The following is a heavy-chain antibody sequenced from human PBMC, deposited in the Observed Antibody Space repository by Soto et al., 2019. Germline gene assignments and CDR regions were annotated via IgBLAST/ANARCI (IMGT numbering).Heavy chain of an antibody. V-gene: IGHV3-15*01. CDR3: TTGLTIFGVVIDP. J-gene: IGHJ5*02. CDR2: IKSKSDGATT. CDR1: GFTFINAL. Sequence: GGSLRLSCAASGFTFINALMTWVRQAPGKGLGWVGRIKSKSDGATTDYAAPVRGRFIISRDDSKNTLYLQMNSLKTEDTAVYYCTTGLTIFGVVIDPWGQGTLVTVSS. D-gene: IGHD3-3*01.